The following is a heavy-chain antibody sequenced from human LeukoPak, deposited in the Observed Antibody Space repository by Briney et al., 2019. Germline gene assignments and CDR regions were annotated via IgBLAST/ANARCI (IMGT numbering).Heavy chain of an antibody. J-gene: IGHJ4*02. CDR3: AREGAGYY. CDR1: GGSINSGNYY. D-gene: IGHD1-26*01. V-gene: IGHV4-61*02. CDR2: IYTNGGI. Sequence: PSETLSLTCTVSGGSINSGNYYWNWIRQPAGKGLEWIGRIYTNGGIMYNPSLKSRVDISMDTSKNQFSPDLNSVTAADTAMYYCAREGAGYYWGQGTLVTVSS.